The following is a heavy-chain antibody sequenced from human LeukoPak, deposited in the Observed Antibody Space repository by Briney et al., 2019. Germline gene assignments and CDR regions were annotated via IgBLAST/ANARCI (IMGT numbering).Heavy chain of an antibody. Sequence: SVKVSCKASGGTFSSYAISWVRQAPGQGLEWMGGIIPIFGTANYAQKFQGRVTITTDESTSTAYMELSSLRSEDTAVYYCARYCSTTSCLIDYWGQGTLVTVSS. D-gene: IGHD2-2*01. CDR3: ARYCSTTSCLIDY. V-gene: IGHV1-69*05. J-gene: IGHJ4*02. CDR2: IIPIFGTA. CDR1: GGTFSSYA.